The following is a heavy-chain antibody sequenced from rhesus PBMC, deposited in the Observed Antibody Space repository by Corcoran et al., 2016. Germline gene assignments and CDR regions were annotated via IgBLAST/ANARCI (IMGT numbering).Heavy chain of an antibody. V-gene: IGHV4S14*01. CDR2: ISSGGSN. D-gene: IGHD1-14*01. CDR3: ASSRYSWNDDYAFDF. CDR1: GYSISSGYY. Sequence: QVQLQESGPGLVKPSETLSLTCAVSGYSISSGYYWGWIRQPPGKGREWIGHISSGGSNCTNPSIKRRVTLSVDTSKNQFSRKLSSVTAADTAVYYCASSRYSWNDDYAFDFWGQGLRVTVSS. J-gene: IGHJ3*01.